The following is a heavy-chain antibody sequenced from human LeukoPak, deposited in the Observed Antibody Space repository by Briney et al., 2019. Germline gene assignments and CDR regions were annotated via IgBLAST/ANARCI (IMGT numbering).Heavy chain of an antibody. CDR1: GGSISSGGYY. Sequence: SETLSLTCTVSGGSISSGGYYWSWIRQHPGKGLEWIGYIYYSGSTYYNPSLKSRVTISVDTSKNQFSLKLSSVTAADTAVYYSARAPEPPYYTQTRGIYFDYWGQGTLVTVSS. J-gene: IGHJ4*02. CDR3: ARAPEPPYYTQTRGIYFDY. D-gene: IGHD1-26*01. V-gene: IGHV4-31*03. CDR2: IYYSGST.